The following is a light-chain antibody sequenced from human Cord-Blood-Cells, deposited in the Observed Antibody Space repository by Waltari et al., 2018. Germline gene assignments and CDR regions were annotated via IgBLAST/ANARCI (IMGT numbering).Light chain of an antibody. Sequence: QSALTQPASVSGSPGQSITISCTGTSSDVGGYNYVSWYQQHPGKAPKLMIYEVSNLPSGVSKRFSGSKSGNTASLTISGLQAGDEADYYCSSYTSSSTRVVFGGGTKLTVL. CDR3: SSYTSSSTRVV. CDR1: SSDVGGYNY. V-gene: IGLV2-14*01. J-gene: IGLJ2*01. CDR2: EVS.